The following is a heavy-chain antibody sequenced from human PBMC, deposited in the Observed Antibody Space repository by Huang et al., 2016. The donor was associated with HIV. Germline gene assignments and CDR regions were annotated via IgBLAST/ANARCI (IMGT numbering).Heavy chain of an antibody. CDR1: GGNFSSYA. V-gene: IGHV1-69*13. CDR3: ARARGYYDSSVSYYFDY. D-gene: IGHD3-22*01. CDR2: IIPIFGTA. J-gene: IGHJ4*02. Sequence: QVQLVQSGAEVKKPGSSVKVSCKASGGNFSSYAISWVRQAPGQGLEGMGGIIPIFGTANDAQKFQGRVTITADESTSTAYMELSSLRSEDTAVYYCARARGYYDSSVSYYFDYWGQGTLVTVSS.